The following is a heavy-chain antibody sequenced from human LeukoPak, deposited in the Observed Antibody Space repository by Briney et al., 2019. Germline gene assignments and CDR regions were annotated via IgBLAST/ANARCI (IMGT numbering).Heavy chain of an antibody. CDR1: GFTFSSYA. CDR2: ISGSGGTT. J-gene: IGHJ4*02. D-gene: IGHD3-22*01. Sequence: GGSLRLSCAASGFTFSSYAMSWVRQAPGRGLEWVSAISGSGGTTYYADSVKGRFTISRDNAKNSLYLQMNSLRAEDTALYYCAKADTSGYYFRGGSFDYWGQGTLVTVSS. V-gene: IGHV3-23*01. CDR3: AKADTSGYYFRGGSFDY.